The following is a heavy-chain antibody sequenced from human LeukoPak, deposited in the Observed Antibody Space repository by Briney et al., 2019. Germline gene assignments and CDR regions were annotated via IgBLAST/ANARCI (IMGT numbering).Heavy chain of an antibody. CDR1: GFTFSSYG. V-gene: IGHV3-33*01. J-gene: IGHJ4*02. Sequence: PGRSLRLSCAASGFTFSSYGMHWVRQAPGKGLEWVAVIWYDGSNKYYADSVKGRFTISRDNSKNTLYLQMNSLRAEDTAVYYCARGGIVGATLSDYWGQGTLVTVSS. CDR2: IWYDGSNK. D-gene: IGHD1-26*01. CDR3: ARGGIVGATLSDY.